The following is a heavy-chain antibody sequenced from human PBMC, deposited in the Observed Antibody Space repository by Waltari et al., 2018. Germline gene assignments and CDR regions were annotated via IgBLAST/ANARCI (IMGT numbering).Heavy chain of an antibody. CDR3: AKGMYQLLSLDY. Sequence: QVQLVESGGGVVQPGRSLRLSCAASGFTFSSYGMHWVRQAPGKGLEWVAVIWYDGSNKYYADSVKGRFTISRDNSKNTLYLQMNSLRAEDTAMYYCAKGMYQLLSLDYWGQGTLVTVSS. D-gene: IGHD2-2*01. V-gene: IGHV3-30*18. J-gene: IGHJ4*02. CDR2: IWYDGSNK. CDR1: GFTFSSYG.